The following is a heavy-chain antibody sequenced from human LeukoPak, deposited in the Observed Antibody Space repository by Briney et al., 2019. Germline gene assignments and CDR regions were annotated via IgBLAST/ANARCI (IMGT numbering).Heavy chain of an antibody. D-gene: IGHD1-26*01. Sequence: GGSLRLSCAGSGFTFSTYSMNWVRQAPGKGLEWVSSMGSSGTKGYYADSVKGRFIISRDNAKNSLFLQMNSLRAEGSALYYCVRELGAPAAGAFDLWGQGTLVTVSS. V-gene: IGHV3-21*01. CDR2: MGSSGTKG. J-gene: IGHJ3*01. CDR3: VRELGAPAAGAFDL. CDR1: GFTFSTYS.